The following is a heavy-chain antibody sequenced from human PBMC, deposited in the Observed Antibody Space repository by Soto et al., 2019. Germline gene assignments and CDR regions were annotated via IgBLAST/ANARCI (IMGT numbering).Heavy chain of an antibody. J-gene: IGHJ3*02. D-gene: IGHD1-26*01. Sequence: EVQLVESGGGLVQPGGSLRLSCAASGFTFSSYDMHWVRQATGKGLEWVSAIGIAGDTYYPGSVKGRFAISRGNAKNSLYLQMNSLRAEDAGVYYCARAGYSGGYWEFGGEFDIWGQGTMVTVSS. CDR2: IGIAGDT. V-gene: IGHV3-13*01. CDR1: GFTFSSYD. CDR3: ARAGYSGGYWEFGGEFDI.